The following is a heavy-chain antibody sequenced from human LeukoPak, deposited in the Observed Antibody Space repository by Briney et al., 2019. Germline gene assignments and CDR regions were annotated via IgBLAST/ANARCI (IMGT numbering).Heavy chain of an antibody. V-gene: IGHV5-51*01. CDR1: GYSFTSYW. CDR2: IYPGDSDT. J-gene: IGHJ6*02. Sequence: GESLQISCKGSGYSFTSYWIGWVRQMPGKGLEWMGIIYPGDSDTRYSPSFQGQVTISADKSISTAYLQWSSLKASDTAMYYCARLEQQLAPHYYYYYGMDVWGQGTTVTVSS. CDR3: ARLEQQLAPHYYYYYGMDV. D-gene: IGHD6-13*01.